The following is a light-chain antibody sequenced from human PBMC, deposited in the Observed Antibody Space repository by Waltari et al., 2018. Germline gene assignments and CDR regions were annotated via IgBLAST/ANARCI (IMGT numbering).Light chain of an antibody. CDR2: INSDGSH. CDR1: RWPSSNL. V-gene: IGLV4-69*01. Sequence: QLVLTQSPSASASLRASVKLTCTPDRWPSSNLVAWLQQQPEKGPRYLMKINSDGSHSKGDEIPDRFSGSSSGAERCLTISSVQSEDGADYYCQTGGHGTWVFGGGTKLTVL. J-gene: IGLJ3*02. CDR3: QTGGHGTWV.